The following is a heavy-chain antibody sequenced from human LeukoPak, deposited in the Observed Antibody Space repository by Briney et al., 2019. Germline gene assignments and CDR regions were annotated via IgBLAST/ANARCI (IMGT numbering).Heavy chain of an antibody. V-gene: IGHV1-58*02. CDR1: GFTFTSST. D-gene: IGHD3-10*01. Sequence: SVKVSCKASGFTFTSSTIQWVRQARGQRLEWIGWIVVGSGNTNYAQKFQEKVIITRDMSTTTVYMELSSLRSEDTAVYYCAGTPWFGELTLDYWGQGTLVTVSS. CDR3: AGTPWFGELTLDY. CDR2: IVVGSGNT. J-gene: IGHJ4*02.